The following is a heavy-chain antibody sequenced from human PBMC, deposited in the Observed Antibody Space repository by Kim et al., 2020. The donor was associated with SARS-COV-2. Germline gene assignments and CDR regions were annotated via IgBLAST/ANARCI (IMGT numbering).Heavy chain of an antibody. J-gene: IGHJ5*02. CDR3: AREKRITIFGVVILNENWFDP. V-gene: IGHV4-61*02. CDR1: GGSISSGSYY. D-gene: IGHD3-3*01. CDR2: IYTSGST. Sequence: SETLSLTCTVSGGSISSGSYYWSWIRQPAGKGLEWIGRIYTSGSTNYNPSLKSRVTISVDTSKNQFSLKLSSVTAADTAVYYCAREKRITIFGVVILNENWFDPWGQGTLVTVSS.